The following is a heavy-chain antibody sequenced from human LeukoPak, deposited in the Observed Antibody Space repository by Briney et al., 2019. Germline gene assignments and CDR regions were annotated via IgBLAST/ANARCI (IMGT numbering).Heavy chain of an antibody. CDR1: GGSISSYY. CDR2: IYYSGST. D-gene: IGHD5-18*01. V-gene: IGHV4-59*08. Sequence: SEALSLTCTVSGGSISSYYWSWIRQPPGKGLEWIGYIYYSGSTNYNPSLKSRVTISVDTSKNQFSLKLSSVTAEDTAVYYCARHSTWGVDTAMAYDYWGQGTLVTVSS. J-gene: IGHJ4*02. CDR3: ARHSTWGVDTAMAYDY.